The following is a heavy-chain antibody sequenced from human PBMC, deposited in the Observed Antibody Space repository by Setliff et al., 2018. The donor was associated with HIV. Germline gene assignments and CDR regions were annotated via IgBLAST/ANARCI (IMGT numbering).Heavy chain of an antibody. Sequence: SETLSLTCTVSGGSISSSYWSWIRQPPGKGLEWIGYIYYSGSTNYNPSLKSRVTMSVDTSKNRFSLKLNSVTAADTAVYYCARDGGGSGWSLGEFDFWGQGTLVTV. V-gene: IGHV4-59*12. J-gene: IGHJ4*02. CDR1: GGSISSSY. CDR2: IYYSGST. CDR3: ARDGGGSGWSLGEFDF. D-gene: IGHD6-19*01.